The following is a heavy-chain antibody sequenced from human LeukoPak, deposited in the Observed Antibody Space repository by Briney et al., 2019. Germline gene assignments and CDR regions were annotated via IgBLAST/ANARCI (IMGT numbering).Heavy chain of an antibody. V-gene: IGHV4-39*01. CDR2: IYYSGST. J-gene: IGHJ4*02. CDR1: GGSISSSSYY. D-gene: IGHD2-2*01. Sequence: SETLSLTCTVSGGSISSSSYYWGWIRQPPGMGLEWIGSIYYSGSTYYNPSLKSRVTISVDTSKNQFSLKLSSVTAADTAVYYCARVVPAATRFDYWGQGTLVTVSS. CDR3: ARVVPAATRFDY.